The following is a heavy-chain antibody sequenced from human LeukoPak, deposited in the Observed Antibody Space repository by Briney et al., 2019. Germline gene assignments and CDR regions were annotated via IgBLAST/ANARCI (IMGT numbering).Heavy chain of an antibody. CDR3: AKDRDSYAFEYSDS. V-gene: IGHV3-30*18. Sequence: GGSLRLSCAASGFTFSSYGMHWVRQAPGKGLDWVAVISNDGSKKYYADSAKGRFTITRDNSKNTLSLQVSSLRTEDTAVYYCAKDRDSYAFEYSDSWGQGTLVTVSS. CDR2: ISNDGSKK. D-gene: IGHD5-18*01. J-gene: IGHJ4*02. CDR1: GFTFSSYG.